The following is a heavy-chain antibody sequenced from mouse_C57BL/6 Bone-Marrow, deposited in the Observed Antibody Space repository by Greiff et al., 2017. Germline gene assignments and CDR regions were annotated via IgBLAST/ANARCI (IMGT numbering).Heavy chain of an antibody. V-gene: IGHV2-2*01. Sequence: QVQLQQSGPGLVQPSQSLSITCTVSGFSLTSYGVHWVRQSPGKGLEWLGVIWSGGSTDYNAAFISRLSISTDNSKSQAFFKMNSLQADDTAIYYCARHYYGSSYWYFDVWGTGTTVTVSS. CDR3: ARHYYGSSYWYFDV. J-gene: IGHJ1*03. CDR1: GFSLTSYG. D-gene: IGHD1-1*01. CDR2: IWSGGST.